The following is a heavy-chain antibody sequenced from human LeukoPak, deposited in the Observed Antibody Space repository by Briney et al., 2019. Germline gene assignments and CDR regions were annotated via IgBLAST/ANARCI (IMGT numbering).Heavy chain of an antibody. D-gene: IGHD1-14*01. CDR2: INSDGSST. J-gene: IGHJ4*02. CDR3: SRSFDF. CDR1: GFTFSGYE. V-gene: IGHV3-74*01. Sequence: PGGSLRLSCAASGFTFSGYEMNWVRQAPGKGPVWVSRINSDGSSTSYADSVKGRFTISRDNAKNTLYMQVNSLRAEDTAVYYCSRSFDFWAQGTLVTVSS.